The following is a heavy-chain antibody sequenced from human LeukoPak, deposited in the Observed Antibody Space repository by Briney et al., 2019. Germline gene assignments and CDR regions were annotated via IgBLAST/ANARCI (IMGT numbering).Heavy chain of an antibody. D-gene: IGHD6-13*01. V-gene: IGHV1-2*02. J-gene: IGHJ6*03. Sequence: ASVKVSCKASRHTFSGYYMHWVRQAPGQGLEWMGWINPNSGGTNYAQKFQGRVTMTRDTSISTAYMELSSLTSDDTAVYFCAGGPAAAGSSFYYYMDVWGKGTTVTVSS. CDR3: AGGPAAAGSSFYYYMDV. CDR1: RHTFSGYY. CDR2: INPNSGGT.